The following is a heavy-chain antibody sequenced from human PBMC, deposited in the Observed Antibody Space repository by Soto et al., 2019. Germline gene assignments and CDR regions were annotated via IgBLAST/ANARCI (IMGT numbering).Heavy chain of an antibody. CDR1: GGSITSNNW. Sequence: QVQLQESGPGLVKPSGTLSITCAVSGGSITSNNWWSWVRQPPGKGLEWIGEIYYSGNTNYNPSLRGRVSMSVDKSQNQFSLWLTSVTAADSAVYYCARGFGHTSSWYFDLWGQGILITVSS. J-gene: IGHJ4*02. V-gene: IGHV4-4*02. CDR2: IYYSGNT. D-gene: IGHD6-13*01. CDR3: ARGFGHTSSWYFDL.